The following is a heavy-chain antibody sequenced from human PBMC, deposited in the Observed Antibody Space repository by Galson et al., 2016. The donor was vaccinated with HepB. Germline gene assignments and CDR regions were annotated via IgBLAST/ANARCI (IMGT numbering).Heavy chain of an antibody. D-gene: IGHD3-10*01. J-gene: IGHJ6*02. CDR3: TGVGYRLWFGAPIKDYGMDV. Sequence: SLRLSCAASGFTFSDSAMHWVRQASGKGLEWVGSIRSKSNNYATAYAASVKGRFTISRDDSKRMAFLQMDSLKTEDTAVYYCTGVGYRLWFGAPIKDYGMDVWGQGTTVTVSS. CDR2: IRSKSNNYAT. V-gene: IGHV3-73*01. CDR1: GFTFSDSA.